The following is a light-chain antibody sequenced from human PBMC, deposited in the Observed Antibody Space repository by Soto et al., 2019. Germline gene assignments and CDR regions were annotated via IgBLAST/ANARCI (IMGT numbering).Light chain of an antibody. J-gene: IGLJ3*02. V-gene: IGLV1-40*01. Sequence: QSVLTQPPSVSGAPGQRVTISCTGSSSNIGAVFDVHWYQQLPGTAPKLLIYANTNRPSGVPDRFSGSKSGTSASLAITGLQAEDEADYYCQSHDNSLSAWVFGGGTKLTVL. CDR2: ANT. CDR1: SSNIGAVFD. CDR3: QSHDNSLSAWV.